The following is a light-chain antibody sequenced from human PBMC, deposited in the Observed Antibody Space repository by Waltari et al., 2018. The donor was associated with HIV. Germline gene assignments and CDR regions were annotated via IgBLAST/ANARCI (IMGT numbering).Light chain of an antibody. Sequence: QSVLTQPPSASGTPGQRVTISCSGSSSNIGRNYVYWYQQLPGTAPKLLIYRNNQRPSGVPDRFSGSKSGTSASLAISWLRSEDEADYYCAAWDDSLSGLVFGGGTKLTVL. J-gene: IGLJ3*02. CDR2: RNN. CDR3: AAWDDSLSGLV. CDR1: SSNIGRNY. V-gene: IGLV1-47*01.